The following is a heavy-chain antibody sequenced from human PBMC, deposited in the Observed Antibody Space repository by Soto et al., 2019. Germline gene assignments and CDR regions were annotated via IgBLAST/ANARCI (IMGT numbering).Heavy chain of an antibody. CDR3: AKEDYGGNSDY. D-gene: IGHD4-17*01. V-gene: IGHV3-30*18. CDR2: ISSDGSNK. CDR1: GFTFSSYG. J-gene: IGHJ4*02. Sequence: QVQLVESGGGVVQPGRSLRLSCAASGFTFSSYGMHWVRQAPGKGLEWVAVISSDGSNKYYADSVKGRFTISRDNSKNTLYLQMNSLRAEDTAVYYCAKEDYGGNSDYWGQGTLVTVSS.